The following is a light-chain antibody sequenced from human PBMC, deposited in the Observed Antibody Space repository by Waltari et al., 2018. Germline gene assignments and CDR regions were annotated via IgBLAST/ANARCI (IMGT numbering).Light chain of an antibody. CDR2: EVS. V-gene: IGLV2-23*02. J-gene: IGLJ1*01. Sequence: QSALTQPASVSGSPGQSITISCTGTSSDVWNFNLVSWYPQHPGKVPKLIICEVSKRPPGVSNHFSGSKSGNTASLTISGLRAEDEADYYCCSYAGSRTYVFGTGTKVTVL. CDR1: SSDVWNFNL. CDR3: CSYAGSRTYV.